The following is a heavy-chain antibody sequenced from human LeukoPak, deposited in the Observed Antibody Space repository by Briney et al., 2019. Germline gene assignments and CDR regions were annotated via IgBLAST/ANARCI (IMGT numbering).Heavy chain of an antibody. Sequence: PSETLSLTCAVSGYSISSGYYWGWIRQPPGKGLEWIGSIYHSGSTYYNPSLKSRVTISVDTSKNQFSLNLSSVTAADTAVYYCARAWELAHFDYWGQGTLVTVSS. V-gene: IGHV4-38-2*01. CDR3: ARAWELAHFDY. CDR2: IYHSGST. CDR1: GYSISSGYY. J-gene: IGHJ4*02. D-gene: IGHD1-26*01.